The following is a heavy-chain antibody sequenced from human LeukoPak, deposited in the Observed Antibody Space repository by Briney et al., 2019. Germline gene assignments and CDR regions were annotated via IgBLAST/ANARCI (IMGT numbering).Heavy chain of an antibody. Sequence: ASVKVSCKASGGTFSSYAISWVRQAPGQGLEWMGGIIPIFGTANYAQKFQGRVTSTADKSTSTAYMELSSLRSEDTAVYYCARVRWGSYYVDGDAFDIWGQGTMVTVSS. J-gene: IGHJ3*02. D-gene: IGHD1-26*01. CDR3: ARVRWGSYYVDGDAFDI. CDR2: IIPIFGTA. CDR1: GGTFSSYA. V-gene: IGHV1-69*06.